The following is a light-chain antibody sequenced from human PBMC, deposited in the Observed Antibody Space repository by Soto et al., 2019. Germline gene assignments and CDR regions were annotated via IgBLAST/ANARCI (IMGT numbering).Light chain of an antibody. Sequence: EIVMTQSPDTLSVSPGERATLSCRASQSVSSNLSWYQQKPGQAPRLLIYGASTRATGIPARFSGSGSGTEFTLTISSLQSEEFAVYYCQQYNNWPWTFGQGTKVDIK. CDR2: GAS. CDR1: QSVSSN. V-gene: IGKV3-15*01. J-gene: IGKJ1*01. CDR3: QQYNNWPWT.